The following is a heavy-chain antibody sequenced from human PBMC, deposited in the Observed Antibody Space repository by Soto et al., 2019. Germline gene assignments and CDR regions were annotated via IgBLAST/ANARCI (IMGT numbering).Heavy chain of an antibody. CDR2: ISYDGSNK. CDR1: GFTFSSYG. CDR3: AKDGGGWFDP. V-gene: IGHV3-30*18. Sequence: QVQLVESGGGVVQPGRSLRLSCAASGFTFSSYGMHWVRQAPGKGLEWVAVISYDGSNKYYADSVKGRFTISRDNSKNTLYLQMNSLRAEDTAVYYCAKDGGGWFDPWGQGTLVTVSS. D-gene: IGHD3-16*01. J-gene: IGHJ5*02.